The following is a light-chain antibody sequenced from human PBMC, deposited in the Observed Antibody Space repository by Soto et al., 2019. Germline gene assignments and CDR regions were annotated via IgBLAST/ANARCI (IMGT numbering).Light chain of an antibody. J-gene: IGKJ1*01. CDR2: AAS. CDR1: QSISSW. Sequence: DIQMTQPPPTLSACVGDRVTITCRASQSISSWLAWYQQKPGKAPKLLIYAASTVESGVPSRFSGSGSGTEFTLTISSLQPDDFATYYCQQYNSYWTFGQGTKVDIK. V-gene: IGKV1-5*01. CDR3: QQYNSYWT.